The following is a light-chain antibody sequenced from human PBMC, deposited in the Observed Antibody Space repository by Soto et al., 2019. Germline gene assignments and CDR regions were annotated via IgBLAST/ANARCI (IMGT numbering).Light chain of an antibody. Sequence: EIVLTQSPATLSLSPGERATLSCGASQSVSSSYLAWYQHKPGLAPRLLIYDASTRAAGIPDRVSGSGSSTDFTLTISRLEPDDFAVYYCHQYRNPPYTFGQGTKLEIK. J-gene: IGKJ2*01. CDR1: QSVSSSY. CDR3: HQYRNPPYT. V-gene: IGKV3D-20*01. CDR2: DAS.